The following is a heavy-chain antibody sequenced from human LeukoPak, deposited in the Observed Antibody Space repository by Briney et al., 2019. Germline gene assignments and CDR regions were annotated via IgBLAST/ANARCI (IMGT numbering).Heavy chain of an antibody. D-gene: IGHD3-22*01. J-gene: IGHJ4*02. Sequence: PGGSLRLSCAASGLTFSDYGMHWVRQAPGKGLEWVAFIRYDGSNKYYADSVKGRFTISRDNSKNTLYLQMNSLRAEDTAVYYCAKDWGYYYDSSGYFDYWGQGTLVTVSS. CDR3: AKDWGYYYDSSGYFDY. CDR1: GLTFSDYG. CDR2: IRYDGSNK. V-gene: IGHV3-30*02.